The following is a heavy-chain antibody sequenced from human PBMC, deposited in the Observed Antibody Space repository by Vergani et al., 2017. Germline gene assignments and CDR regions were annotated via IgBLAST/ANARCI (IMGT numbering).Heavy chain of an antibody. V-gene: IGHV4-34*01. J-gene: IGHJ6*03. Sequence: QVQLQQWGAGLLKPSETLSLTCAVYGGSFSGYYWSWICQPPGKGLEWIGEINHSGSTNYNPSLKSRVTISVDTSKNQFSLKLSSVTAADTAVYYCARVQKLYDFWSGYRVRYYYYMDVWGKGTTVTVSS. CDR2: INHSGST. CDR1: GGSFSGYY. CDR3: ARVQKLYDFWSGYRVRYYYYMDV. D-gene: IGHD3-3*01.